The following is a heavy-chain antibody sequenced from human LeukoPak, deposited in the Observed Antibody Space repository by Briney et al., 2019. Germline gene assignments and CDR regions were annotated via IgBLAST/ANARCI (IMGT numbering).Heavy chain of an antibody. CDR2: INPSGGST. Sequence: ASVKVSCKASGYTFTSYYMHWVRQAPGQGLEWMGIINPSGGSTRYAQKFQCRVTMTRDTSTSTVYMELSSLRSEDTAVYYCARSQFDSSGYDNWFDPWGQGTLVTVSS. J-gene: IGHJ5*02. CDR3: ARSQFDSSGYDNWFDP. CDR1: GYTFTSYY. D-gene: IGHD3-22*01. V-gene: IGHV1-46*01.